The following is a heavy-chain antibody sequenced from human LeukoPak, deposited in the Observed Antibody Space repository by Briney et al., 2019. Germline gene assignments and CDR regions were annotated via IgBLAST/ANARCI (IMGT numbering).Heavy chain of an antibody. Sequence: GGSLRLSCAASGFTFSSYSMNWVRQAPGKGLEWVSSISSSSYIYYADSVKGRFTISRDNAKNSLYLQMNSLRAEDTAVYYCARDGAYGDYQGVSDYWGQGTLVTVSS. J-gene: IGHJ4*02. CDR3: ARDGAYGDYQGVSDY. CDR1: GFTFSSYS. D-gene: IGHD4-17*01. V-gene: IGHV3-21*01. CDR2: ISSSSYI.